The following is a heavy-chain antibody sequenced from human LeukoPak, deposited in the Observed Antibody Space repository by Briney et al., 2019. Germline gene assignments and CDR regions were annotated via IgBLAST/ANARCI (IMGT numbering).Heavy chain of an antibody. J-gene: IGHJ4*02. D-gene: IGHD7-27*01. Sequence: SETLSLTCGVSGYSISSGYYWGWIRQPPGKGLEWIGNIYHSGSTYYNPSLKSRVTISADTSKNQFSLKLSSVTAADTAVYYCAILLTGGVDYWGQGTLVTVSS. CDR1: GYSISSGYY. CDR3: AILLTGGVDY. V-gene: IGHV4-38-2*01. CDR2: IYHSGST.